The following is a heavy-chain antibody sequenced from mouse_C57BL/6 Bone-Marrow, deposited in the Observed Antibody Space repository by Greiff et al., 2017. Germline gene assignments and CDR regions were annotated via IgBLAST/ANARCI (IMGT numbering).Heavy chain of an antibody. D-gene: IGHD1-1*01. CDR3: ARGGCSGDFDY. CDR1: GYTFTSYW. J-gene: IGHJ2*01. Sequence: VQLQQPGAELVMPGASVKLSCKASGYTFTSYWMHWVKQRPGQGLEWIGEIDPSDSYTNYNQKFKGKSTLTVDKSSSTAYMQLSSLTSEDSAVYYCARGGCSGDFDYWGQGTTLTVSS. V-gene: IGHV1-69*01. CDR2: IDPSDSYT.